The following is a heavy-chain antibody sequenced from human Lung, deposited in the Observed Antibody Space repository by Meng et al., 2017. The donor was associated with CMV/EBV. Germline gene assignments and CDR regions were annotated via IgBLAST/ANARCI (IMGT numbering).Heavy chain of an antibody. V-gene: IGHV1-69*05. D-gene: IGHD3-10*01. CDR1: GGTFDNCA. J-gene: IGHJ4*02. CDR3: ARGPESEGILDYFGY. Sequence: SVXVSXXASGGTFDNCALGWVRQAPGQGLEWVGGIIPISATPNYAQRFQGRVTITTDESMSTTYMELSSLSSEDTAMYYCARGPESEGILDYFGYWGQGTXVTVAS. CDR2: IIPISATP.